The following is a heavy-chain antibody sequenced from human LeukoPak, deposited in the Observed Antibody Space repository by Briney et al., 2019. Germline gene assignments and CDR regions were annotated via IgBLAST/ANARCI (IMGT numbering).Heavy chain of an antibody. Sequence: PGRSLRLSCAASGFTFSSYGMHWVRQAPGKGLEWVAVISYDGSNKYYADSVKGRFTISRDNSKNTLYLQMNSLRAEDTAVYFCVEGGAPSYYDGSGDAYFDYWGQGTTVTVSS. V-gene: IGHV3-30*18. CDR3: VEGGAPSYYDGSGDAYFDY. D-gene: IGHD3-22*01. J-gene: IGHJ4*02. CDR2: ISYDGSNK. CDR1: GFTFSSYG.